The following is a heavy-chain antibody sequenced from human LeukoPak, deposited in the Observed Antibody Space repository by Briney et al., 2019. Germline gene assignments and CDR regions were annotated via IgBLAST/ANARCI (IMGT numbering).Heavy chain of an antibody. CDR3: ASALPADHFDY. CDR1: GFTYSSYW. CDR2: IKYYGSEK. Sequence: GGSLRLXCAASGFTYSSYWMRWVRQAPGKGLEWVANIKYYGSEKYYVDSVRGRFTISRDNAKNSLYLQMNSLRAEDTAVYYCASALPADHFDYWGQGTLVTVSS. J-gene: IGHJ4*02. V-gene: IGHV3-7*01.